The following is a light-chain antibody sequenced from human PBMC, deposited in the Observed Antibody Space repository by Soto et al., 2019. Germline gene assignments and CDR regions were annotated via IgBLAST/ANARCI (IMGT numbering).Light chain of an antibody. CDR2: GAS. V-gene: IGKV3-20*01. J-gene: IGKJ1*01. CDR3: QQYGSSPGT. CDR1: QDVSSSY. Sequence: EIVLTQSPGTLSLSPGERATLSCRASQDVSSSYLAWYQQKPGQAPRLLIYGASSRATGIPDRFSGSGSGTDFTLTISRLEPEDFVVYHCQQYGSSPGTFGQGTKVEI.